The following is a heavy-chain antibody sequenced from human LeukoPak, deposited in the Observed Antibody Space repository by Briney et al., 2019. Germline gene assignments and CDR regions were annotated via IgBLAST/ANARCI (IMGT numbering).Heavy chain of an antibody. J-gene: IGHJ4*02. D-gene: IGHD7-27*01. CDR1: VFSFTSYW. Sequence: GESLKISCKASVFSFTSYWIGWVRQMPGKGLEWMGIIYPGDSDTRYSPSFQGQVTISADKSISTAYLQWSSLKASDTAMFYCARQRQLGVMRSPYDYWGQGTLVTVSS. CDR3: ARQRQLGVMRSPYDY. CDR2: IYPGDSDT. V-gene: IGHV5-51*01.